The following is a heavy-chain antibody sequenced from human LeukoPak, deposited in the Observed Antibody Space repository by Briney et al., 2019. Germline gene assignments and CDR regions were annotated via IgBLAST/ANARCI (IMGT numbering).Heavy chain of an antibody. D-gene: IGHD4-17*01. V-gene: IGHV4-59*06. CDR2: IYYSGST. Sequence: SETLSLTCTVSGGSISSYYWSWIRQHPGKGLEWIGYIYYSGSTYYNPSLKSRVTISVDTSKNQFSLKLSSVTAADTAVYYCARGPATTVTTGGPLGYWGQGTLVTVSS. J-gene: IGHJ4*02. CDR1: GGSISSYY. CDR3: ARGPATTVTTGGPLGY.